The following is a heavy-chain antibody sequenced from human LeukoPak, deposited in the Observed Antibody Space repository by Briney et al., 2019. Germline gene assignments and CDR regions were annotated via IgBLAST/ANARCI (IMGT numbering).Heavy chain of an antibody. D-gene: IGHD6-13*01. Sequence: PGGSLRLSCAASGFTFSSYAMHWVRQAPGKGLEWVAVISYDGSNKYYADSVKGRFTISRDNSKNTLYLQMNSLRAEDTAVYYCARHSEVYYSSSYFDYWGQGTLVTVSS. CDR1: GFTFSSYA. V-gene: IGHV3-30-3*01. CDR2: ISYDGSNK. J-gene: IGHJ4*02. CDR3: ARHSEVYYSSSYFDY.